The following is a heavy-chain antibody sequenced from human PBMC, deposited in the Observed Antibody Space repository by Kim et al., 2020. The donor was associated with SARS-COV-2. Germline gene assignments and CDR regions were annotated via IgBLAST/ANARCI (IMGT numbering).Heavy chain of an antibody. J-gene: IGHJ4*02. D-gene: IGHD2-21*02. Sequence: YADSVKGRFTISRDNSKNTLYLQMNSLRAEDTAVYYCAKDLPEVVTLAGYWGQGTLVTVSS. V-gene: IGHV3-23*01. CDR3: AKDLPEVVTLAGY.